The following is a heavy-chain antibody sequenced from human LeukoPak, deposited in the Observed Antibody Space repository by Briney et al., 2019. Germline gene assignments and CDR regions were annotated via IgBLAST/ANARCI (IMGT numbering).Heavy chain of an antibody. CDR1: GFTFSSYA. CDR3: TTGIWDYGDYLSFY. D-gene: IGHD4-17*01. Sequence: PGGSLRLSRAASGFTFSSYAMHWVRQAPGKGLEWVAVISYDGSNKYYADSVKGRFTISRDNSKNTLYLQMNSLKTEDTAVYYCTTGIWDYGDYLSFYWGQGTLVTVSS. V-gene: IGHV3-30-3*01. J-gene: IGHJ1*01. CDR2: ISYDGSNK.